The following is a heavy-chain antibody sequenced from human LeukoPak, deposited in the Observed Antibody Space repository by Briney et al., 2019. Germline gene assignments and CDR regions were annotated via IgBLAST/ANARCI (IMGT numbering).Heavy chain of an antibody. CDR2: IKQDGSEK. V-gene: IGHV3-7*01. CDR3: ARDGDVDPVHPAFDP. J-gene: IGHJ5*02. CDR1: GFTFSSYW. D-gene: IGHD5-12*01. Sequence: GGSLRLSCAASGFTFSSYWMSWVRQAPGKGLEWVANIKQDGSEKYYVDSVKGRFTISRDNAKNSLYLQMNSLRAEDTAVYYCARDGDVDPVHPAFDPWGQGTLVTVSS.